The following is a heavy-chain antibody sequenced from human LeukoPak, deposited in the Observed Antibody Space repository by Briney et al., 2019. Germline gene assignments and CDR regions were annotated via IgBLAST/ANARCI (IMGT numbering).Heavy chain of an antibody. J-gene: IGHJ3*02. CDR3: ARSDRYCSSTSCYGAFDI. CDR2: IYPGDSDT. CDR1: GYSFTSYW. V-gene: IGHV5-51*01. D-gene: IGHD2-2*01. Sequence: GESLKISCKGSGYSFTSYWIGWVRQMPGKGLEWMGIIYPGDSDTRYSPSFQGQVTISADKSISTAYLQWSSLKASDTAMYYCARSDRYCSSTSCYGAFDIWGQGTMVTVSS.